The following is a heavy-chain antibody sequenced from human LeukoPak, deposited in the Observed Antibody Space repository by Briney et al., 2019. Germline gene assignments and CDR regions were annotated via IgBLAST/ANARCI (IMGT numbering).Heavy chain of an antibody. CDR2: IYYSGST. J-gene: IGHJ5*02. CDR3: ARCIGFGELWENWFDP. D-gene: IGHD3-10*01. CDR1: GGSISSYY. V-gene: IGHV4-59*08. Sequence: SETLSLTCTVSGGSISSYYWSWIRQPPGKGLEWIGYIYYSGSTNYNPSLKSRVTISVDTSKNQFSLKLSSVTAADTAVYHCARCIGFGELWENWFDPWGQGTLVTVSS.